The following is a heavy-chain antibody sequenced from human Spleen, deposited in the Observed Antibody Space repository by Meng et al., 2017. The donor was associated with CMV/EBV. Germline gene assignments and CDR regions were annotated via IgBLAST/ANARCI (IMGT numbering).Heavy chain of an antibody. CDR3: AKDRNRSYYYGMDV. V-gene: IGHV3-33*06. J-gene: IGHJ6*02. CDR1: GFTFSSYG. D-gene: IGHD1-14*01. Sequence: GESLKISCAVSGFTFSSYGMHWVRQAPGKGLEWVAVIWYDGSNKYYADSVKGRFTISRDNSKNTLYLQMNSLRAEDTAVYYCAKDRNRSYYYGMDVWGQGTTVTVSS. CDR2: IWYDGSNK.